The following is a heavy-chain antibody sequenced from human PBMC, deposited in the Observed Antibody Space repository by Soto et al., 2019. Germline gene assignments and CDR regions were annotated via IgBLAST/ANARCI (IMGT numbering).Heavy chain of an antibody. Sequence: EVQVLESGGGLVQPGGSLRLSGAASGFTFSSYAMSWARQAPGKWLEWVSSISTSGVPHYADSVKGRFTISRDNSENTLDLQMFSLTTEDTAVYYCAKNYFFDSWGRGTLVTVSS. J-gene: IGHJ5*01. V-gene: IGHV3-23*01. CDR2: ISTSGVP. D-gene: IGHD3-9*01. CDR1: GFTFSSYA. CDR3: AKNYFFDS.